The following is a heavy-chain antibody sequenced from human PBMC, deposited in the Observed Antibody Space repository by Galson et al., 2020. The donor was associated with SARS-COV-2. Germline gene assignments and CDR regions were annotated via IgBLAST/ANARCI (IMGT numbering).Heavy chain of an antibody. V-gene: IGHV1-2*02. D-gene: IGHD1-1*01. CDR2: NSPNSGGT. Sequence: ASVKVSCKASGYTITAYYIHWVRQAPGQGLQWMGWNSPNSGGTHYAQNFTGRVTISRDTSISTAYMELSRLRSDDTAVYYCARDKTGTADNWFDPWGQGTLVTVSS. J-gene: IGHJ5*02. CDR1: GYTITAYY. CDR3: ARDKTGTADNWFDP.